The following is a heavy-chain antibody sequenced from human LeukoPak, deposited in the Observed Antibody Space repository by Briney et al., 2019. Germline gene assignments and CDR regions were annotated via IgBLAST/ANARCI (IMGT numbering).Heavy chain of an antibody. CDR2: IWYDGNNK. Sequence: GGSLRLSCAASGFTFRSYGMHWVRQAPGKGLEWVAVIWYDGNNKYYADSVKGRFTISRDNSKNTLYLQMNSLRADDTAVYYCAKAVTTIDAFDIWGQGTMVIVSS. J-gene: IGHJ3*02. CDR1: GFTFRSYG. D-gene: IGHD4-17*01. V-gene: IGHV3-33*06. CDR3: AKAVTTIDAFDI.